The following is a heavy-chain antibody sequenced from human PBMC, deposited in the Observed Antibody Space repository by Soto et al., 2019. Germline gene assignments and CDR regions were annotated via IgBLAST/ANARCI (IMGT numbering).Heavy chain of an antibody. V-gene: IGHV5-10-1*01. J-gene: IGHJ4*02. CDR3: ARQIYDSDTGPNFQYSFDS. D-gene: IGHD3-22*01. CDR1: GYSFAGYW. CDR2: IDPSDSQT. Sequence: PGESLKISCKGSGYSFAGYWSTWVRQKPGKGLEWMGRIDPSDSQTYYSPSFRGHVTISVTKSITTVFLQWSSLRASDTAMYYCARQIYDSDTGPNFQYSFDSWGQGTPVTVSS.